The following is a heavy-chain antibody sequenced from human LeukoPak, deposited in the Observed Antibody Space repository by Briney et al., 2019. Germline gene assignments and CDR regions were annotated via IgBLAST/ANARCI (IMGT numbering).Heavy chain of an antibody. CDR3: VSAYGGLLDY. CDR1: GFTFSSYE. Sequence: GGSLRLSCAASGFTFSSYEMNWVRQAPGKGLEWVSYISGSGSTIYYADSVKGRFTISRDNAKISLYLQMNSLRAEDTAIYYCVSAYGGLLDYWGQGIPVTVSS. D-gene: IGHD3-10*01. V-gene: IGHV3-48*03. CDR2: ISGSGSTI. J-gene: IGHJ4*02.